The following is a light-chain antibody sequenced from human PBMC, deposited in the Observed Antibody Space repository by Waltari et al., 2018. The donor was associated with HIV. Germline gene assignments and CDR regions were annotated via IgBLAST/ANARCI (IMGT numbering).Light chain of an antibody. CDR2: EVT. CDR3: SSYTSSTTVI. J-gene: IGLJ2*01. CDR1: RNDIGTYKY. V-gene: IGLV2-14*01. Sequence: QSALTQPASVSGSPGQSITISCTGSRNDIGTYKYVSWYQQHPGKAPKVLIYEVTNRPSGGSDRCSGSKSGNTASLVISGLQTDDEADYYCSSYTSSTTVIFGGGTKLTVL.